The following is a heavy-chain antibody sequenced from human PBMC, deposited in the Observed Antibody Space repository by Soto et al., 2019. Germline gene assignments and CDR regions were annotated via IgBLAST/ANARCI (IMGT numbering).Heavy chain of an antibody. CDR1: GGSVNSPNW. Sequence: QVQLQQSGPGLVKPSGTLSLTCAVSGGSVNSPNWWNWVRQPPGKGLEWIGEMHHSGSSNYNASLNSRLTPSVDKSKNELSLSLNSVAAADTAVYYCGRADTSGGPIDSWGQGTLVTVSS. V-gene: IGHV4-4*02. CDR3: GRADTSGGPIDS. CDR2: MHHSGSS. J-gene: IGHJ4*02. D-gene: IGHD6-19*01.